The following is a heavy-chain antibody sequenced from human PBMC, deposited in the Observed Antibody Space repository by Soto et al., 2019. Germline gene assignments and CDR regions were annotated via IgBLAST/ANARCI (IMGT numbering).Heavy chain of an antibody. CDR2: ISSSSSTI. D-gene: IGHD7-27*01. Sequence: GGSLRLSCAASGFTFSSYSMNWVRQAPGKGLEWVSYISSSSSTIYYADSVKGRFTISRDNAKNSLYLQMNSLRAEDTAVYYCARVYRWGWFDPWGQGTLVTVSS. CDR1: GFTFSSYS. J-gene: IGHJ5*02. CDR3: ARVYRWGWFDP. V-gene: IGHV3-48*01.